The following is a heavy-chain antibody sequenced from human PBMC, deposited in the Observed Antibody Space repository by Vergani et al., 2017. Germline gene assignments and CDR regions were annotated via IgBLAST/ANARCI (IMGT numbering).Heavy chain of an antibody. V-gene: IGHV4-59*11. CDR3: ALDTHSGQRADR. CDR2: IHYSENT. D-gene: IGHD6-19*01. Sequence: QVQLQESGPGLVKSSETLSLPCSVSFDSIRNLYCNRIRQPPGKGLEWIGSIHYSENTNYNPPLKTRVTISVDTSKNQFSLTLTSVTAAVTAVYYCALDTHSGQRADRWGQGILVTVTS. J-gene: IGHJ5*02. CDR1: FDSIRNLY.